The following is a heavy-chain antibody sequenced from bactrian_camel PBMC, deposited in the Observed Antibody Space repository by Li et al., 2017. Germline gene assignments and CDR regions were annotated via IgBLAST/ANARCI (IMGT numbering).Heavy chain of an antibody. CDR2: IYTGTSST. V-gene: IGHV3-2*01. D-gene: IGHD7*01. J-gene: IGHJ4*01. Sequence: QVQLVESGGGSVQAGGSLRLSCVVSGYAYSDGYCLGWIRQVPGKEREGVASIYTGTSSTYYADSVKGRFAIFQDTAKNTVVLQMNDLKPEDTATYYCAAERACPNPRRTRVGGVALYTYTGQGTQVTVS. CDR1: GYAYSDGYC.